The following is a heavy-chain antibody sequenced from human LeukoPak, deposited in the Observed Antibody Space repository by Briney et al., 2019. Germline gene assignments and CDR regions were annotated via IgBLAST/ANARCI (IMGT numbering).Heavy chain of an antibody. CDR1: GGSISSGGYY. Sequence: SETLSLTCTVSGGSISSGGYYWSWIRQHPGKGLEWIGYIYYSGSTYYNPSLKSRVTISVDTSKSQFSLKLSSVTAADTAAYYCASNSVAGKVLVFDYWGQGTLVTVSS. D-gene: IGHD6-19*01. CDR3: ASNSVAGKVLVFDY. V-gene: IGHV4-31*03. CDR2: IYYSGST. J-gene: IGHJ4*02.